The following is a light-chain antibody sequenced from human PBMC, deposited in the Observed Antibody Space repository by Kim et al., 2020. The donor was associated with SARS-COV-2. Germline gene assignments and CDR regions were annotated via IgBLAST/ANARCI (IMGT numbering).Light chain of an antibody. J-gene: IGLJ3*02. CDR3: AAWDDSLSGPV. CDR2: RNN. Sequence: GQGVSILFSGSRSNIVSNYVYWYQQLPGTAPKLLIYRNNQRPSGVPDRFSGSKSGTSASLAISGLRSEDEADYYCAAWDDSLSGPVFGGGTQLTVL. V-gene: IGLV1-47*01. CDR1: RSNIVSNY.